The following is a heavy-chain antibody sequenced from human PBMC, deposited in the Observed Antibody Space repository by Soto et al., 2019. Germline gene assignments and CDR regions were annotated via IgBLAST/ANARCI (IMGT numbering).Heavy chain of an antibody. Sequence: QVQLQESGPGLVKPSGTLSLTCAVSGDSISSSYWWNWGRQPPGKGLQWIGEIYHDGTTNYNPSIKSRVTMSLDKPKNQFSLKLKSLTAADTAMYYCARSGATRVDHWGQGTLVTVSS. V-gene: IGHV4-4*02. CDR1: GDSISSSYW. D-gene: IGHD2-15*01. CDR3: ARSGATRVDH. J-gene: IGHJ4*02. CDR2: IYHDGTT.